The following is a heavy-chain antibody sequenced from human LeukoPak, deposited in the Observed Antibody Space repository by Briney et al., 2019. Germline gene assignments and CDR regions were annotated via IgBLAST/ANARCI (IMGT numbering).Heavy chain of an antibody. Sequence: PGGSLRLSCAASGFTFRSYSMNWVRQAPGKGLEWVSAIDPSSTYIYYADSVKGRFTISRDNAENSLYLQMNSLRVEDTAVYYCARAPTVLVGYCSSSSCQADYWGQGTLVTVSS. J-gene: IGHJ4*02. D-gene: IGHD2-2*01. CDR2: IDPSSTYI. V-gene: IGHV3-21*01. CDR3: ARAPTVLVGYCSSSSCQADY. CDR1: GFTFRSYS.